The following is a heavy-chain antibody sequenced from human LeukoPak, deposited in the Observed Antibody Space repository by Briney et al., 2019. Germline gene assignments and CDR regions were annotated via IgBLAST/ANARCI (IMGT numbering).Heavy chain of an antibody. CDR1: GFTFSSYA. D-gene: IGHD3-22*01. Sequence: PGGSLRHSCAASGFTFSSYAMHWVRQAPGKGLEWVAVISYDGSNKYYADSVKGRFTISRDNSKNTLYLQMNSLRAEDTAVYYCAREYRLYDSSGYLGYWGREPWSPSPQ. CDR2: ISYDGSNK. J-gene: IGHJ4*02. CDR3: AREYRLYDSSGYLGY. V-gene: IGHV3-30-3*01.